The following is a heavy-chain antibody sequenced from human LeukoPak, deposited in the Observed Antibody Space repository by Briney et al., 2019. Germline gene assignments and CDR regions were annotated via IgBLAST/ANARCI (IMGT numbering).Heavy chain of an antibody. D-gene: IGHD3-3*01. J-gene: IGHJ4*02. V-gene: IGHV1-18*01. CDR1: GYTFTSYG. CDR2: ISAYNGNT. CDR3: ARETNHYDYWSGHRGDFDY. Sequence: ASVKVSCKASGYTFTSYGISWVRQAPGQGLEWMGWISAYNGNTNYAQKLQGRVTMTTDTSTSTAYMELRSLRSDDTAVYYCARETNHYDYWSGHRGDFDYWGQGTLVTVSS.